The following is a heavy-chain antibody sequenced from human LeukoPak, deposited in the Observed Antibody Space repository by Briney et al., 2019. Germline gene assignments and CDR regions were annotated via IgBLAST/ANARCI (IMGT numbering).Heavy chain of an antibody. Sequence: SVKVSCKASGFTFTSSAVQWVRQARGQRLEWIGWIVVGSGNTNYAQKFQERVTITRDMSTSTAYMELSSLRSEDTAVYYCAAVPTRRIAARFDAFDIWGQGTMVTVSS. CDR1: GFTFTSSA. J-gene: IGHJ3*02. CDR2: IVVGSGNT. V-gene: IGHV1-58*01. D-gene: IGHD6-6*01. CDR3: AAVPTRRIAARFDAFDI.